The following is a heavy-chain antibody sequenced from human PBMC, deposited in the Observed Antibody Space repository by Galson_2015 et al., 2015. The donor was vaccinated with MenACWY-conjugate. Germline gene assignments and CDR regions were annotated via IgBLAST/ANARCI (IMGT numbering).Heavy chain of an antibody. CDR3: ARGYIITSYFRAYYYMDV. CDR2: IIGGNYT. CDR1: GFIFSRYN. J-gene: IGHJ6*03. Sequence: PMRISCAASGFIFSRYNMNWVRQAPGKGLEWVASIIGGNYTYYADSVKGRFTISRDNSKDTLSLQMNNLRAEDTGVYYCARGYIITSYFRAYYYMDVWGKGTTVTVSS. V-gene: IGHV3-21*04. D-gene: IGHD5-12*01.